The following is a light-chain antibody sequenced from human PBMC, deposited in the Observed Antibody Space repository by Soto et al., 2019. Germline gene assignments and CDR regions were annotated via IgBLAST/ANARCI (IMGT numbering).Light chain of an antibody. J-gene: IGLJ3*02. Sequence: QSVLTQTPSASGTPGQTVTISCSGSRSNIGNNAVSWYQQFPATAPKHLIYNSNQRPPGVPDRFSGAKSCGTASLAISGLQSEDEADDYCATWDDSLNARGVFGGGTKLTVL. CDR3: ATWDDSLNARGV. CDR2: NSN. CDR1: RSNIGNNA. V-gene: IGLV1-44*01.